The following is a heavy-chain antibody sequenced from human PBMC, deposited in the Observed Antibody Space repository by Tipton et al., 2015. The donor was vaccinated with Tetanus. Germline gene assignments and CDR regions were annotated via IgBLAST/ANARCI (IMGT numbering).Heavy chain of an antibody. CDR3: AKPFDFGGDLSGWANCGAHCPGVFDI. D-gene: IGHD2-21*02. CDR2: ISSSGGTT. J-gene: IGHJ3*02. CDR1: GFTFSSYR. V-gene: IGHV3-23*01. Sequence: SLRLSCEVSGFTFSSYRMSWVRQAPGKGLEWVSAISSSGGTTYDADSVKGRFTISRDNSKNTLYLQMNSLGAEDTAVYYCAKPFDFGGDLSGWANCGAHCPGVFDIWGQGTMVSVSS.